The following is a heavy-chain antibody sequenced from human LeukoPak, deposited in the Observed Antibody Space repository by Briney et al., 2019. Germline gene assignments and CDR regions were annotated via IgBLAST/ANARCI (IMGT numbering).Heavy chain of an antibody. CDR2: IYSGGNT. J-gene: IGHJ4*02. CDR1: GFTFTDYY. Sequence: GGSLRLSCAASGFTFTDYYMSWIRQAPGKGLEWVSFIYSGGNTHYSDSVKGRFTISRDNSKNTLYLQMNSLRAEDTAVYYCARRAGEYSHPYDYWGQGTLVTVSS. V-gene: IGHV3-53*01. D-gene: IGHD4-17*01. CDR3: ARRAGEYSHPYDY.